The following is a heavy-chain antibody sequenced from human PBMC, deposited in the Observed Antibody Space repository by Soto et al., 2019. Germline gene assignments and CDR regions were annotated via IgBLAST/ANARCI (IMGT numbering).Heavy chain of an antibody. V-gene: IGHV4-30-4*02. D-gene: IGHD1-26*01. CDR3: HRGEVRGPVDI. CDR1: GDSMQSHEYY. Sequence: SDTQARTCPVAGDSMQSHEYYWSWIRQPPGKGTEWTGYIHNSGSTSYNQSLTRRLTISSDMSKNNFSLRLNSVTAADTALYFCHRGEVRGPVDIWAKGTKVT. J-gene: IGHJ3*02. CDR2: IHNSGST.